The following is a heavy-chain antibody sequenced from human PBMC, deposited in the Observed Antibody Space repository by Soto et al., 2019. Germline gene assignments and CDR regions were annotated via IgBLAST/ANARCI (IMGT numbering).Heavy chain of an antibody. J-gene: IGHJ5*02. V-gene: IGHV1-2*02. Sequence: QLQLVQSGAEVKKPGASVKVSCKASGYTFTDYYMHWVRQAPGQGLEWMGWINPGSGGTNFAQKFQGRVTMTRDTSISTAYMEVSSLTSDDTAVNYCARGVGSSWFDPWGQGTLVTVSS. CDR3: ARGVGSSWFDP. D-gene: IGHD6-25*01. CDR1: GYTFTDYY. CDR2: INPGSGGT.